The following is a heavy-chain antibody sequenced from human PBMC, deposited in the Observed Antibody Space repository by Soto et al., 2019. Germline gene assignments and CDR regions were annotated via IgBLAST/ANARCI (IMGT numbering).Heavy chain of an antibody. CDR2: IYHTGTT. CDR1: GGSVSSSNCF. V-gene: IGHV4-39*01. J-gene: IGHJ5*02. Sequence: QLQLQESGPGLVKPSETLSLTCTVSGGSVSSSNCFWGWIRQPPGKGLEWIGDIYHTGTTYYNPSLKSRVTIHVETSTEQFSLRLSSVTAADTAIYYCARLTSRISAASHGRSNWLGPWGPEPWSASPQ. D-gene: IGHD2-15*01. CDR3: ARLTSRISAASHGRSNWLGP.